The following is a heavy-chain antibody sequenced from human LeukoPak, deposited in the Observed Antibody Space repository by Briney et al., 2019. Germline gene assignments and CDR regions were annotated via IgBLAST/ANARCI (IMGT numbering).Heavy chain of an antibody. J-gene: IGHJ4*02. CDR1: GGSFSGYY. V-gene: IGHV4-34*01. D-gene: IGHD2-15*01. Sequence: SETLSLTCAVYGGSFSGYYWSWIRQPPGKGLEWIGEINHSGSTNYSPSLKSRVTISVDTSNNRFSLSLSAVTAADTAIYYCARDTRTAQGFDCWGQGILVTVSS. CDR2: INHSGST. CDR3: ARDTRTAQGFDC.